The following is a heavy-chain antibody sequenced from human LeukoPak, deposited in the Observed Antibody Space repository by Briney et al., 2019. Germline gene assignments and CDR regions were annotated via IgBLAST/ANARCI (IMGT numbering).Heavy chain of an antibody. J-gene: IGHJ5*02. CDR2: IIPIFGTA. Sequence: SVKDSCKASGYTFTSYYMYWVRQAPGQGLEWMGGIIPIFGTANYAQKFQGRVTITADKSTSTAYMELSSLRSEDTAVYYCARDRGVAVAGTRNWFDPWGQGTLVTVSS. D-gene: IGHD6-19*01. CDR3: ARDRGVAVAGTRNWFDP. CDR1: GYTFTSYY. V-gene: IGHV1-69*06.